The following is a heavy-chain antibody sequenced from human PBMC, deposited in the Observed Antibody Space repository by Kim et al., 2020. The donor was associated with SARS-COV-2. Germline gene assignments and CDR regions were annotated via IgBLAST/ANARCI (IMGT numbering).Heavy chain of an antibody. CDR2: IYHSGST. J-gene: IGHJ4*02. CDR1: GGSISSGGYS. CDR3: ARDLGNVAAAEG. D-gene: IGHD6-13*01. Sequence: SETLSLTCAVSGGSISSGGYSWSWIRQPPGKGLEWIGYIYHSGSTYYNPSLKSRVTISVDRSKNQFSLKLSPVTAADTAVYYCARDLGNVAAAEGWGQGT. V-gene: IGHV4-30-2*01.